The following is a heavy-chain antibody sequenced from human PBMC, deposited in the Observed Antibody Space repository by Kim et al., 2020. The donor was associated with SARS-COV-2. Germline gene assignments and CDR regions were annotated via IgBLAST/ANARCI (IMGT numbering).Heavy chain of an antibody. CDR2: ISYDGSNK. CDR1: GFTFSSYA. V-gene: IGHV3-30-3*01. D-gene: IGHD3-3*01. CDR3: ARGQPRITIFGERDY. J-gene: IGHJ4*02. Sequence: GGSLRLSCAASGFTFSSYAMHWVRQAPGKGLEWVAVISYDGSNKYYADSVKGRFTISRDNSKNTLYLQMNSLRAEDTAVYYCARGQPRITIFGERDYWGQGTLVTVSS.